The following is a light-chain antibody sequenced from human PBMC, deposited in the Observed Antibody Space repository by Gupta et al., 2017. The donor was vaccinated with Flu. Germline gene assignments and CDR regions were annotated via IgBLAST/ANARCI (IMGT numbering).Light chain of an antibody. J-gene: IGKJ1*01. V-gene: IGKV4-1*01. Sequence: DIVMTQSPDSLAVSLGERATINCKSSQSLLYTSNNKNSLSWFQQRPGQPPKLLIYWASTRESGVPDRFSGSGSGTDFTLTISSLQAEDVAVYYCQQYMDNPWTFGQGTKVEI. CDR2: WAS. CDR3: QQYMDNPWT. CDR1: QSLLYTSNNKNS.